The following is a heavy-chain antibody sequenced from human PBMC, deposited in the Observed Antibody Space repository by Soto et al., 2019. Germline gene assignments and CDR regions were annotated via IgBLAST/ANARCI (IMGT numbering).Heavy chain of an antibody. CDR2: INYSGGT. CDR3: ARGGYYDFWSGSTPGAFDV. D-gene: IGHD3-3*01. V-gene: IGHV4-34*01. Sequence: PSETLSLTCAVYGGSLSGHYWSWIRQPPGKGLEWIGEINYSGGTNYNPSLKSRVTISVDTSKNQFSLKLNSVTAADTAVYYCARGGYYDFWSGSTPGAFDVWGQGTMVTVSS. CDR1: GGSLSGHY. J-gene: IGHJ3*01.